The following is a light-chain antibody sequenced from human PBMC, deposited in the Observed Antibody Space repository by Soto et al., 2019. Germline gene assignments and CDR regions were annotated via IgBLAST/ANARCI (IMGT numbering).Light chain of an antibody. CDR1: QTVSSN. V-gene: IGKV3D-15*01. CDR2: GAS. CDR3: QQYDNSVWT. J-gene: IGKJ1*01. Sequence: EIVMTQSPATLSVSPGERAALSCRTSQTVSSNLAWYQQNPGQAPRLLIYGASGRATGIPDRFSGSGSGTDFTLTISRLEPEDVAVYYCQQYDNSVWTFGQGTKVDIK.